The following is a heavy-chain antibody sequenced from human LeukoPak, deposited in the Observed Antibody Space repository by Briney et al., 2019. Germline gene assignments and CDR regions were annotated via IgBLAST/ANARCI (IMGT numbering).Heavy chain of an antibody. J-gene: IGHJ3*02. Sequence: PGGSLRLSCAASGFTLSSYSMNGVRQAPGKGLEWVSSISSSSSYIYYADSVKGRFTISRDNAKNSLYLQMNSLRAEDTAVYYCARDRVGATMDAFDIWGQGTMVTVSS. D-gene: IGHD1-26*01. CDR1: GFTLSSYS. CDR2: ISSSSSYI. CDR3: ARDRVGATMDAFDI. V-gene: IGHV3-21*01.